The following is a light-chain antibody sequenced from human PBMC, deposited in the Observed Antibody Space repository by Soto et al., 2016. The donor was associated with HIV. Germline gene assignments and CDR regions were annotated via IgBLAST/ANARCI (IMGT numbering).Light chain of an antibody. CDR3: QVWDSETDHRV. CDR1: NIGTKT. CDR2: DDN. V-gene: IGLV3-21*02. J-gene: IGLJ2*01. Sequence: LTQPPSVSVAPGATAKITCGGDNIGTKTVHWYQHKTGQAPVLVVYDDNDRPSGIPDRFSGSSSGNTATLIITKAEAGDEADYYCQVWDSETDHRVFGGGTELTVL.